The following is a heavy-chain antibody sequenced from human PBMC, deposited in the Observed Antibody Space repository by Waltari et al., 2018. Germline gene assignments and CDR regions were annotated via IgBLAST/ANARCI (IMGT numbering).Heavy chain of an antibody. V-gene: IGHV3-48*01. CDR2: ISSSSSTI. CDR3: AREKGGYGRGAFDI. CDR1: GFTFSSYS. D-gene: IGHD5-12*01. Sequence: EVQLVESGGGLVQPGGSLRLSCAASGFTFSSYSMNWVRQAPGKGLEWVSYISSSSSTIYYADSVKGRFTISRDNAKNSLYLQMNSLRAEDTAVYYCAREKGGYGRGAFDIWGQGTMVTVSS. J-gene: IGHJ3*02.